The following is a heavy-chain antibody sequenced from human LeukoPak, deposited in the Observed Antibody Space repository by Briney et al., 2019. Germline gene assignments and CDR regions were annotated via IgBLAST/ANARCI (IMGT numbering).Heavy chain of an antibody. CDR1: GYTFTGYY. Sequence: SVNLPHKASGYTFTGYYMHWVRQAPGQGREWMGWINPNRGGTNYTQKFQGRVTMTRDTSISTAYMELSRLRSDDTAVYYCAVKSYMSFEEWGQGTLVTVSS. J-gene: IGHJ4*02. CDR3: AVKSYMSFEE. CDR2: INPNRGGT. V-gene: IGHV1-2*02. D-gene: IGHD1-26*01.